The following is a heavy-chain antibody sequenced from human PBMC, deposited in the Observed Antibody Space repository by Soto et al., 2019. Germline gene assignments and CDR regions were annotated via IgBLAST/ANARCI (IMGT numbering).Heavy chain of an antibody. CDR1: GFTFSSYA. V-gene: IGHV3-30*14. Sequence: PGGSLRLSCAASGFTFSSYAMHWVRQAPGKGLEWVAVISYDGSNKYYADSVKGRFTISRDNSKNTLYLQMNSLRAEDTAVYYCARDIVPAAMGYYYGMHVWGQGTTVTVSS. CDR3: ARDIVPAAMGYYYGMHV. D-gene: IGHD2-2*01. CDR2: ISYDGSNK. J-gene: IGHJ6*02.